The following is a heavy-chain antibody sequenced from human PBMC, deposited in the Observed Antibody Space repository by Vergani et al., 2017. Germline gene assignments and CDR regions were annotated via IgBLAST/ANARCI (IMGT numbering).Heavy chain of an antibody. CDR2: ISSIGSTI. CDR1: GFTFSSYE. V-gene: IGHV3-48*03. Sequence: EVQLVESGGGLVQPGGSLRLSCAASGFTFSSYEMNWVRQAPGKGLEWVSYISSIGSTIYYADSVKGRFTISRDNAKNSLYLQMNSLRAEDTAVYYCARESIAVAGTDVDYWGQGTLVTVSS. J-gene: IGHJ4*02. CDR3: ARESIAVAGTDVDY. D-gene: IGHD6-19*01.